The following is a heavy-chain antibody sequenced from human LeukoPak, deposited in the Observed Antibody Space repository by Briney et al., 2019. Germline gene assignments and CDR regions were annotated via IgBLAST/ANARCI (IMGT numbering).Heavy chain of an antibody. CDR1: GFTVSSNY. Sequence: GGSLRLSCAASGFTVSSNYMSWVRQAPGKGLEWVSVIYSGGSTYYADSVKGRFTISRDNSKNTLYLQMNSLRAEDTAVYYCATDYYGSGSPGFGYWGQGNMVTVSS. J-gene: IGHJ4*02. V-gene: IGHV3-53*01. CDR2: IYSGGST. D-gene: IGHD3-10*01. CDR3: ATDYYGSGSPGFGY.